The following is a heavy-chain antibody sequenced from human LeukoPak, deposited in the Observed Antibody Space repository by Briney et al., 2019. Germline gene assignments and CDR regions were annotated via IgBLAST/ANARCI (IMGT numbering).Heavy chain of an antibody. D-gene: IGHD3-22*01. V-gene: IGHV4-30-4*07. CDR3: ARMFGYYDSSGYYQNWFDP. J-gene: IGHJ5*02. Sequence: TLSLTCAVSGGSISSGGYSWSWIRQPPGKGLEWIGYIYYSGSTYYNPSLKSRVTISVDTSKNQFPLKLSSVTAADTAVYYCARMFGYYDSSGYYQNWFDPWGQGTLVTVSS. CDR1: GGSISSGGYS. CDR2: IYYSGST.